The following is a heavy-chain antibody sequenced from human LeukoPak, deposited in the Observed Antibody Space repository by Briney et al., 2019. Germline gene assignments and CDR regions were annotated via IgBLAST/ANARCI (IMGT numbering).Heavy chain of an antibody. CDR1: GGSISSYY. Sequence: PSETLSLTCTVSGGSISSYYWSWIRQPPGKGLEWIGYIYYSGSTNYNPSLKSRVTISVDTSKNQFSLKLSSVTAADTAVYYCARDRYSSSWYDGFDPWGQGTLVTVSS. CDR3: ARDRYSSSWYDGFDP. D-gene: IGHD6-13*01. J-gene: IGHJ5*02. V-gene: IGHV4-59*01. CDR2: IYYSGST.